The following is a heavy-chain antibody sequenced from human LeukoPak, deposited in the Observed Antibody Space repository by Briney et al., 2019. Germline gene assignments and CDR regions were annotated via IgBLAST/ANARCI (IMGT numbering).Heavy chain of an antibody. Sequence: TPSETLSLTCTGSGGSISSYYWSWIRQPPGKGLEWIGYVFYSGSTNYNPSLKSRVTISVDTSKNQFSLKLSSVTAADTAVYFCASYGGKGAYFDYWGQGILVTVSS. CDR1: GGSISSYY. CDR3: ASYGGKGAYFDY. D-gene: IGHD4-23*01. V-gene: IGHV4-59*01. J-gene: IGHJ4*02. CDR2: VFYSGST.